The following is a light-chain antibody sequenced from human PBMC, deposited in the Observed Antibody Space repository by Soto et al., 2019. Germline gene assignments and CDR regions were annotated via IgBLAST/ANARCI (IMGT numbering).Light chain of an antibody. CDR1: QSVLYRSNNKNY. J-gene: IGKJ2*01. Sequence: DIVMTQSPDSLAVSLGERATINCKSSQSVLYRSNNKNYLAWYQQKPGQPPKLLIYWASTRESGVPDRFSGSGYGTDFTLTISSLQAEDVAVYYCQQYYSTPDTFGQGTKLEIK. CDR2: WAS. V-gene: IGKV4-1*01. CDR3: QQYYSTPDT.